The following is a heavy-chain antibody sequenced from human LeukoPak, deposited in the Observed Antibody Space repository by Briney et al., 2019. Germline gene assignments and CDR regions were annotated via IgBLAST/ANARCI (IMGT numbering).Heavy chain of an antibody. CDR3: ARDSLALGFDY. CDR1: GGSFSGYY. J-gene: IGHJ4*02. D-gene: IGHD4-11*01. CDR2: INHSGST. V-gene: IGHV4-34*01. Sequence: SETLSLTCAVYGGSFSGYYLSWIRQPPGKGLEWIGEINHSGSTNYNPSLKSRVTISVDTSKNQFSLKLSSVTAADTAVYYCARDSLALGFDYWGQGTLVTVSS.